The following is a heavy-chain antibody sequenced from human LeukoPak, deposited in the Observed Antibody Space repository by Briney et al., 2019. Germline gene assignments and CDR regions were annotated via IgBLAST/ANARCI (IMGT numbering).Heavy chain of an antibody. CDR1: GFTFSSYW. CDR3: AKGSLGYCRGGSCYFDY. Sequence: GGSLRLSCAASGFTFSSYWMSWVRQAPGKGLEWVSAVSGSGSGTYYADSVKGRFTISRDNSKNTLYLQMNSLRAEDTAVYYCAKGSLGYCRGGSCYFDYWGQGTLVTVSS. V-gene: IGHV3-23*01. J-gene: IGHJ4*02. CDR2: VSGSGSGT. D-gene: IGHD2-15*01.